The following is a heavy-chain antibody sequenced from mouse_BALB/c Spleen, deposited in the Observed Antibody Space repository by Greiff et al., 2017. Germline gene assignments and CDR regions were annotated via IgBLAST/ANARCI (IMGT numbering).Heavy chain of an antibody. CDR3: TALFAY. Sequence: VQLQQSGTVLARPGASVKMSCKASGYTFTSYWMHWVKQRPGQGLEWIGAIYPGNSDTSYNQKFKGKAKLTAVTSTSTAYMELSSLTNEDSAVYHCTALFAYGGQGTLVTVSA. J-gene: IGHJ3*01. V-gene: IGHV1-5*01. CDR1: GYTFTSYW. CDR2: IYPGNSDT.